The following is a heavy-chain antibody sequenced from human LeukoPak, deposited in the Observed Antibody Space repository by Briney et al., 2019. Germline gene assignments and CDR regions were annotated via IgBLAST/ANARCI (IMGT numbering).Heavy chain of an antibody. J-gene: IGHJ4*02. D-gene: IGHD3-22*01. Sequence: SETLSLTCTVSGGSISSGSYYWSWIRQPAGKGLEWIGRIYTSGSTNYNPSLKSRVTISVDTSKNQFSLKLSSVTAADTAVYYCAREGTYYYDSSGYYYGGGIDYWGQGTLVTVSS. V-gene: IGHV4-61*02. CDR1: GGSISSGSYY. CDR2: IYTSGST. CDR3: AREGTYYYDSSGYYYGGGIDY.